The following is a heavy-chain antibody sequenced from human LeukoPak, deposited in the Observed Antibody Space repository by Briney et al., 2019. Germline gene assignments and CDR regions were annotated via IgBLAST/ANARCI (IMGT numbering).Heavy chain of an antibody. V-gene: IGHV3-23*01. CDR3: AKGSTMYTAYYFDY. CDR1: GFISRDYP. Sequence: GGSLRLSCAASGFISRDYPMSWVRQTPGKGLEWVSSISAGGGGIYYADSVKGRFTISRDNSKNTLYVQMNSLRAEDTAVYYCAKGSTMYTAYYFDYWGQGTLVTVSS. CDR2: ISAGGGGI. D-gene: IGHD3-10*02. J-gene: IGHJ4*02.